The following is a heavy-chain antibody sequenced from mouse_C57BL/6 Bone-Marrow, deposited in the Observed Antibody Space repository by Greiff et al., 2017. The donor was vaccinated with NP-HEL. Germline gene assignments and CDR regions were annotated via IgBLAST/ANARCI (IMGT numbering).Heavy chain of an antibody. V-gene: IGHV1-50*01. J-gene: IGHJ2*01. CDR1: GYTFTSYW. CDR2: IDPSDSYT. Sequence: VQLQQPGAELVKPGASVKLSCKASGYTFTSYWMQWVKQRPGQGLEWIGEIDPSDSYTNYNQKFKGKATLTVDTSSSTAYMQLSSLTSEDSAVYYCARGDSNYGNYWGQGTTLTVSS. CDR3: ARGDSNYGNY. D-gene: IGHD2-5*01.